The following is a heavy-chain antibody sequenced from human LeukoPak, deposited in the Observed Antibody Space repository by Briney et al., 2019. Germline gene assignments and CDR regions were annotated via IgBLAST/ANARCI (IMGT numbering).Heavy chain of an antibody. CDR1: GYTFIDSF. CDR2: INPNSGGT. V-gene: IGHV1-2*06. J-gene: IGHJ4*02. D-gene: IGHD7-27*01. CDR3: ARDLSSTPNWEFDY. Sequence: GASVKVACKTSGYTFIDSFIHWVRQAPGQGLDWMGRINPNSGGTEYEQKFQGRVTMTRDTSISTAYMELIRLISDDTAVYYCARDLSSTPNWEFDYWGQGTLVTVSS.